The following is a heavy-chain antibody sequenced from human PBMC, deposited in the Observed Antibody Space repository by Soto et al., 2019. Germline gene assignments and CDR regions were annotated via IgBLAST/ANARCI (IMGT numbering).Heavy chain of an antibody. CDR2: IYYSGST. V-gene: IGHV4-39*01. D-gene: IGHD3-10*01. Sequence: QLQLQESGPGLVKPSETLSLTCTVSGGSISSSSYYWGWIRQPPGKGLEWIGSIYYSGSTYYNPSLKSRVTISVDTSKNQSSLKLSSVTAADTAVYYCARHGGGALLWFGELFMPPFDYWGQGTRVTVSS. J-gene: IGHJ4*02. CDR1: GGSISSSSYY. CDR3: ARHGGGALLWFGELFMPPFDY.